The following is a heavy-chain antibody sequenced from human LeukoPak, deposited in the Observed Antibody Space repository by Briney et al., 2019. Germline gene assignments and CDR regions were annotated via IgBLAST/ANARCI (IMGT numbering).Heavy chain of an antibody. CDR2: INLKSGDA. D-gene: IGHD2-21*02. V-gene: IGHV1-2*02. Sequence: GASVKVSCKDSGCTFTYSYLHWVRHAPGQGLEYLAWINLKSGDAKYAQKFQGRVSMTRDMSISTAYMDLGSLRSDDTAVYYCAREGGHCGGDCYSFDSWGQGTLVTVSS. J-gene: IGHJ4*02. CDR3: AREGGHCGGDCYSFDS. CDR1: GCTFTYSY.